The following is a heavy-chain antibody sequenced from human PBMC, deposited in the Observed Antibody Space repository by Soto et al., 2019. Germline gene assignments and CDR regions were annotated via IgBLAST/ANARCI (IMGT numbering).Heavy chain of an antibody. J-gene: IGHJ5*02. Sequence: GGSLRLSCAASGFTFRSFTMNWVRQAPGRGLEWVSTISSNSAYIYYTDALRGRFTISRDNAKNSLHLQMNSLRAEDAAVYYCTRDASRDSSARGWFDPWGPGTLVTVSS. V-gene: IGHV3-21*01. CDR1: GFTFRSFT. D-gene: IGHD6-13*01. CDR3: TRDASRDSSARGWFDP. CDR2: ISSNSAYI.